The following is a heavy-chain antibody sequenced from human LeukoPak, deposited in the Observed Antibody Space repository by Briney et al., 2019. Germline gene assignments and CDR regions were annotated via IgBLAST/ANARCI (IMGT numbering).Heavy chain of an antibody. CDR3: AREKWGSFDY. J-gene: IGHJ4*02. V-gene: IGHV3-48*02. CDR1: GFTFSSYN. CDR2: ISSSSSRTT. Sequence: KPGGSLRLSCAGSGFTFSSYNMNWVRQAPGKGLEWVSCISSSSSRTTYYADSVKGRFTISRDNAKNSLYLQMNSLRDEDTAVYYCAREKWGSFDYWGQGTLVTVSS. D-gene: IGHD1-26*01.